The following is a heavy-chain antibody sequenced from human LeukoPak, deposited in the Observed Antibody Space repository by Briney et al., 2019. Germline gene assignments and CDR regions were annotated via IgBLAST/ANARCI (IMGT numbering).Heavy chain of an antibody. J-gene: IGHJ4*02. D-gene: IGHD3-22*01. CDR2: IYYSGST. CDR1: GVSISSYY. Sequence: SETLSLTCTVSGVSISSYYWSWIRQPPGKGLEWIGYIYYSGSTNYNPSLKSRVTISVDTSKNQFSLKLSSVTAADTAVYYCAKSRPLYYYDSSGYYREYYFDYWGQGTLVTVSS. CDR3: AKSRPLYYYDSSGYYREYYFDY. V-gene: IGHV4-59*08.